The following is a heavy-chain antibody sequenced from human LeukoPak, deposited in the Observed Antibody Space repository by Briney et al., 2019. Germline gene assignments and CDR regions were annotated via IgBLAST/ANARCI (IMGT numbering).Heavy chain of an antibody. CDR1: GFSFSSYA. CDR3: AKPILTAFGYFDY. CDR2: ISGSGGSR. Sequence: GGSLRLSCAASGFSFSSYAMSWVRQAPGKGLEWVSAISGSGGSRFYADSVKGRFTISRDNSKNTLYLQMHSLRAEDTAVYYCAKPILTAFGYFDYWGQGTLVTVSS. J-gene: IGHJ4*02. V-gene: IGHV3-23*01. D-gene: IGHD3-9*01.